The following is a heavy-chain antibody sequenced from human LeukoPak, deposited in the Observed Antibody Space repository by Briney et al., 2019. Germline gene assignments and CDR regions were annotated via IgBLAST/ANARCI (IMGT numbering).Heavy chain of an antibody. Sequence: PGGSLRLSCAASGFIFGGYWMHWVRQAPGEGLVWVSRISSYGSDTNYADSVKGRFTISRDNAKNTLFLQMNSLRVEDTAVYYCGLIGGYAGYWGQGTPVTVSS. J-gene: IGHJ4*02. D-gene: IGHD5-12*01. CDR2: ISSYGSDT. V-gene: IGHV3-74*01. CDR3: GLIGGYAGY. CDR1: GFIFGGYW.